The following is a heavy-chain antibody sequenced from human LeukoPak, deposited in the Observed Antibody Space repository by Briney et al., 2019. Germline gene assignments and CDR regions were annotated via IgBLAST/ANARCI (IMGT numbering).Heavy chain of an antibody. Sequence: SVTVSCKASGGTFSSYAISWVRQAPGQGLEWTGGIIPIFGTANYAQKLQGRVTMTTDTSTSTAYMELRSLRSDDTAVYYCAREGVDTAMVDPWGQGTLVTVSS. D-gene: IGHD5-18*01. CDR1: GGTFSSYA. CDR3: AREGVDTAMVDP. J-gene: IGHJ5*02. V-gene: IGHV1-69*05. CDR2: IIPIFGTA.